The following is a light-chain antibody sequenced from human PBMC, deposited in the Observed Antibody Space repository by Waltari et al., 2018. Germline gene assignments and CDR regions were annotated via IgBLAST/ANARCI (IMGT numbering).Light chain of an antibody. J-gene: IGKJ2*01. Sequence: DSQMTQAPSTLSASVGDRVSITCRARQQIRIWLAWYKQKSGRAPTLLISKSWSLEYGVPSRFSGSGSGTEFTLTITNLQPDDFATYYCQHYNNYPVAFGPGTKLAIK. CDR3: QHYNNYPVA. V-gene: IGKV1-5*03. CDR1: QQIRIW. CDR2: KSW.